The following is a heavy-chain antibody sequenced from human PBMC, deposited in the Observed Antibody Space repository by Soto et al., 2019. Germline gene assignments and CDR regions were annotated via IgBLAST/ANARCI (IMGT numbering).Heavy chain of an antibody. D-gene: IGHD4-4*01. J-gene: IGHJ4*02. Sequence: TLSLTCAVYGGSFSGYYWSWIRQPPGKGLEWIGEINHSGSTNYNPSLKSRVTISVDTSKNQFSLKLSSVTAADTAVYYCARDGGYSKSPFDYWGQGTLVTVSS. CDR1: GGSFSGYY. CDR2: INHSGST. V-gene: IGHV4-34*09. CDR3: ARDGGYSKSPFDY.